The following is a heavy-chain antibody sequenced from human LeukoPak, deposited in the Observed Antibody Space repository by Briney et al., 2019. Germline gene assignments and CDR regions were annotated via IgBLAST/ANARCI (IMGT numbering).Heavy chain of an antibody. V-gene: IGHV3-21*01. CDR2: IGSSSSYI. Sequence: GGSLRLSCAASGFTFSSYSMNWVRQAPGKGLEWVSSIGSSSSYIYYADSVKGRFTISRDNAKNSLYLQMNSLRAEDTAVYYCARESVGDIVVVPAAQGWFDPWGQGTLVTVSS. CDR1: GFTFSSYS. J-gene: IGHJ5*02. CDR3: ARESVGDIVVVPAAQGWFDP. D-gene: IGHD2-2*01.